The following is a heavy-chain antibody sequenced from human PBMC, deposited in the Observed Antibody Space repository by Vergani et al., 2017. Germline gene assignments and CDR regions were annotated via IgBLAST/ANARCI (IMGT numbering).Heavy chain of an antibody. V-gene: IGHV3-43D*03. CDR3: AKGAAAAGTGWFDP. CDR1: GFTFDDYA. Sequence: EVQLVESGGVVVQPGGSLRLSCAASGFTFDDYAMHWVRQAPGKGLEWVSLISWDGCSTYYADSVKGRFTISRDNSKNSLYLQMNSLRAEDTALYYCAKGAAAAGTGWFDPWGQGTLVTVSS. CDR2: ISWDGCST. J-gene: IGHJ5*02. D-gene: IGHD6-13*01.